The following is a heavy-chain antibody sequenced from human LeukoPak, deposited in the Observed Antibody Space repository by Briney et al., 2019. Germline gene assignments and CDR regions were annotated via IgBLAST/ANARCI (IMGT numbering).Heavy chain of an antibody. CDR3: AREDTMITFDY. V-gene: IGHV4-4*07. CDR1: GGSIGSYY. CDR2: IYTSGST. J-gene: IGHJ4*02. Sequence: PSETLSLTCTVSGGSIGSYYWNWIRQPAGKGLEWIGRIYTSGSTNYNPSLKSRVTMSVDTSKNQFSLRLSSVTAADTAVYYCAREDTMITFDYWGQGTLVTVSS. D-gene: IGHD3-22*01.